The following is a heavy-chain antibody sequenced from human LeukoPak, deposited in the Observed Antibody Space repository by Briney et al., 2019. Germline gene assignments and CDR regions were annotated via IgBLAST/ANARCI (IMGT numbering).Heavy chain of an antibody. CDR3: ARVVRGAVTFNRFDP. Sequence: PSETLSLTCGVFGVSINDYYWSWLRQTPGGGLEWIGFVAYSGNSNYNPSLESRVTISIDTSKNQFFLKLNSVTAADTAIYYCARVVRGAVTFNRFDPWGQGTLVTVSS. CDR1: GVSINDYY. CDR2: VAYSGNS. V-gene: IGHV4-59*01. J-gene: IGHJ5*02. D-gene: IGHD3-10*02.